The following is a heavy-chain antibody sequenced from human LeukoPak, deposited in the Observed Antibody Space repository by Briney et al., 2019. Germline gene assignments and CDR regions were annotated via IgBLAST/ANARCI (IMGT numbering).Heavy chain of an antibody. D-gene: IGHD6-13*01. V-gene: IGHV4-39*01. CDR2: THSSGNT. Sequence: SETLSLTCTVSGGSISSSSYYWVWIRQPPGKGLEWIGNTHSSGNTYYDPSLTSRVTISVDMSKNQFSLTLSSVTATDTAVYYCARPVGGSSRSDYWGQGTLVTVSS. J-gene: IGHJ4*02. CDR3: ARPVGGSSRSDY. CDR1: GGSISSSSYY.